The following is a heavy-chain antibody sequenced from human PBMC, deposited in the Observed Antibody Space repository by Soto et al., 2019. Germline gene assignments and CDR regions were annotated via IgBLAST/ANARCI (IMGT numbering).Heavy chain of an antibody. CDR2: IYSGGST. CDR1: GFTVSSNY. V-gene: IGHV3-53*04. D-gene: IGHD2-2*01. J-gene: IGHJ6*02. CDR3: AGPYRYYYYGMDV. Sequence: EVQLVESGGGLVQPGGSLRLSCAASGFTVSSNYMSWVRQAPGKGLEWVSVIYSGGSTYYADSVKGRFTISRHNSKNTLYFQMNSLSAEDTAVYYCAGPYRYYYYGMDVWGQGTTGTVSS.